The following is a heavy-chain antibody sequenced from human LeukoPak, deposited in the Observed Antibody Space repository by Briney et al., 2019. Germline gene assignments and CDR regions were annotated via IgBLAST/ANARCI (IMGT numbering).Heavy chain of an antibody. CDR1: GYSFTNYW. CDR2: IYPGDSDT. D-gene: IGHD6-19*01. CDR3: AREGGTVPGTGPFDY. V-gene: IGHV5-51*01. J-gene: IGHJ4*02. Sequence: GESLKISCKASGYSFTNYWIGWVRQMPGKGLEWMGNIYPGDSDTRYSPSFQGQVPISADKSISTAYLQWSSLKASDTAMYYCAREGGTVPGTGPFDYWGQGTLVTVSS.